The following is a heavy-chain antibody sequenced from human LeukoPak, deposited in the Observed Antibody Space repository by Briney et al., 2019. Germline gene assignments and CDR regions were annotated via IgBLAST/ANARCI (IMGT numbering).Heavy chain of an antibody. CDR3: ARDLPEYYDILTGYPFDY. CDR2: ISSSSSTI. D-gene: IGHD3-9*01. J-gene: IGHJ4*02. V-gene: IGHV3-48*02. Sequence: GGSLRLSCAASGFTVSSNYMSWVRQAPGKGLEWVSYISSSSSTIYYADSVKGRFTISRDNAKNSLYLQMNSLRDEDTAVYYCARDLPEYYDILTGYPFDYWGQGTLVTVSS. CDR1: GFTVSSNY.